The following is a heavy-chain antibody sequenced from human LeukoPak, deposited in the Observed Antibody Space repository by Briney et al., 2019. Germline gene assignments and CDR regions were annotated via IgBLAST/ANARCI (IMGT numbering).Heavy chain of an antibody. CDR2: IYYGGST. J-gene: IGHJ4*02. Sequence: SETLSLTCSVSGGSISSTSYYWGWIRQPPGKGLEWIGSIYYGGSTYYNPSLKSRVTLSVDTSKNQFYLKLNSVTAADTAVYYCARDSRAGFDYWGQGTLVTVSS. CDR3: ARDSRAGFDY. V-gene: IGHV4-39*07. CDR1: GGSISSTSYY. D-gene: IGHD6-13*01.